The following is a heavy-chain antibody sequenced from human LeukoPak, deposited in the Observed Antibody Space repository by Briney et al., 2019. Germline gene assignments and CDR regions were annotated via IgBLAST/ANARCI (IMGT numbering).Heavy chain of an antibody. CDR3: ARDSGFRSGYYPHYMDV. CDR2: INPNSGSA. V-gene: IGHV1-2*02. CDR1: GYTFTGYY. Sequence: ASVKVSCKASGYTFTGYYMHWVRQAPGQGLEWMGWINPNSGSADYAQKFQGRVTMTRDTSISTAYMEVSRLRSDDTAVYFCARDSGFRSGYYPHYMDVWGKGTTVTVSS. J-gene: IGHJ6*03. D-gene: IGHD3-3*01.